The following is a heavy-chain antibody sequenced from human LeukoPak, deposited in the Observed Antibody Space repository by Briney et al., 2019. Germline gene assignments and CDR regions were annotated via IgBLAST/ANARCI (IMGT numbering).Heavy chain of an antibody. CDR2: IYHSGST. D-gene: IGHD2-21*01. J-gene: IGHJ3*02. V-gene: IGHV4-38-2*01. CDR3: ARVQSFCGGDCYGAFDI. Sequence: SETLSLTCAVSGYSISSGYYWGWIRQPPGKGLEWIGSIYHSGSTYYNPSLKSRVTMSVDTSKNQFSLKLSSVTASDTAMYYCARVQSFCGGDCYGAFDIWGQGTMVTVS. CDR1: GYSISSGYY.